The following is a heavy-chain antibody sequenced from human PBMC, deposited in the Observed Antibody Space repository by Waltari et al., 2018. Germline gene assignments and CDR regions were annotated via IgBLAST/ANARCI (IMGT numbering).Heavy chain of an antibody. J-gene: IGHJ1*01. V-gene: IGHV3-30-3*01. CDR3: ARWGYCSGGSCYSFLLYVGF. D-gene: IGHD2-15*01. CDR2: ISYDGSNK. Sequence: QVQLVESGGGVVQPGRSLRLACAASGFTFTSYAMHWVRQAPGKGLEWGAVISYDGSNKYYADSVKGRFTISRDNSKNTLYLQMNSLRAEDTAVDYCARWGYCSGGSCYSFLLYVGFWRQDTRVTVST. CDR1: GFTFTSYA.